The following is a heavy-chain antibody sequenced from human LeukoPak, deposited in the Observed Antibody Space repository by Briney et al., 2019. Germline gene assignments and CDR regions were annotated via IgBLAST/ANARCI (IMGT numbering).Heavy chain of an antibody. D-gene: IGHD4-17*01. CDR2: IYYSGST. Sequence: PSETLSLTCTVSGGSISSYYWSWIRQPPGKGLEWIGYIYYSGSTSYNPSLKSRVTISVDTSKNQFPLKLSSVTAADTAVYYCARAANYGDCFDYWGQGTLVTVSS. CDR3: ARAANYGDCFDY. V-gene: IGHV4-59*01. CDR1: GGSISSYY. J-gene: IGHJ4*02.